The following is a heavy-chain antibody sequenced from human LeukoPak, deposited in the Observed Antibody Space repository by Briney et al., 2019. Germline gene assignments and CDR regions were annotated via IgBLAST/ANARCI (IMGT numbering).Heavy chain of an antibody. D-gene: IGHD4-11*01. CDR3: ASAEDYHSNWFDP. J-gene: IGHJ5*02. CDR1: GFTFSDYY. Sequence: GGSLRLSCAASGFTFSDYYMSWIRQAPGKGLEWVSYISSSGSTIYYADSVKGRFTISRDNAKNSLYLQMNSLRAEDTAVYYCASAEDYHSNWFDPWGQGTLVTVSS. V-gene: IGHV3-11*04. CDR2: ISSSGSTI.